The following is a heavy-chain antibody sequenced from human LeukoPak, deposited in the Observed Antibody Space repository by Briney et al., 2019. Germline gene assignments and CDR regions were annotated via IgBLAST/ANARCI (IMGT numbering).Heavy chain of an antibody. CDR2: IQHDGAEK. V-gene: IGHV3-7*01. CDR3: ARDRVGGLDV. CDR1: GFTFRSYW. D-gene: IGHD3-10*01. Sequence: GGSLRLSCAASGFTFRSYWMTWVRQAPGKGLEWVADIQHDGAEKNYVDSVRGRFTISRDNAKTSLYLQMNSLRAEDTAVYYCARDRVGGLDVWGQGTTVTVSS. J-gene: IGHJ6*02.